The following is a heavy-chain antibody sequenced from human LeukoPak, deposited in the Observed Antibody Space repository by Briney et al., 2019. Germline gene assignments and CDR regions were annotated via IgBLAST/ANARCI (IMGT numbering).Heavy chain of an antibody. J-gene: IGHJ3*02. V-gene: IGHV3-30-3*01. Sequence: PGGSLRLSCAASGFTLSSYAMHWVRQAPGKGLEWVAVISYDGSNKYYADSVKGRFTISRDNSKNTLYLQMNSLRAEDTAVYYCANGYGSGEGAFDIWGQGTMVTVSS. CDR1: GFTLSSYA. CDR3: ANGYGSGEGAFDI. CDR2: ISYDGSNK. D-gene: IGHD3-10*01.